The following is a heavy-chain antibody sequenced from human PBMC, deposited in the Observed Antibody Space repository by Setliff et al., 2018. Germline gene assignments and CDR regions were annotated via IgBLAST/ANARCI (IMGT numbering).Heavy chain of an antibody. D-gene: IGHD1-26*01. CDR1: RGTFSNYA. CDR2: INPSGGST. J-gene: IGHJ3*02. V-gene: IGHV1-46*01. CDR3: ARRMWELRSDAFDI. Sequence: ASVKVSCKTSRGTFSNYAISWVRQAPGQGLEWMGIINPSGGSTNYAQKFQGRVTMTRDTSTSTVYMELSSLRSEDTALYYCARRMWELRSDAFDIWGQGTMVTVSS.